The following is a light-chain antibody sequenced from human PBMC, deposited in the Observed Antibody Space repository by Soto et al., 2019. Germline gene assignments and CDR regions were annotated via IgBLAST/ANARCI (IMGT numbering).Light chain of an antibody. V-gene: IGLV4-69*01. J-gene: IGLJ2*01. CDR3: QTWGTAIHDVI. Sequence: QLVLTQSPSASASLGASVKLTCTLSSGHNNYAIAWHQQQPDKGPRYLMKLNSDGSHSKGDGIPDRFSGSSSGTERHLTVSCLQSEDEADYYCQTWGTAIHDVIFGGGTKLTVL. CDR2: LNSDGSH. CDR1: SGHNNYA.